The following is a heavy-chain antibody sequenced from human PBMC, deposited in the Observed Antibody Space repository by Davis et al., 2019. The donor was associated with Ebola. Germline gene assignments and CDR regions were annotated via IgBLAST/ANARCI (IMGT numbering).Heavy chain of an antibody. CDR3: AKDLRNGGYYYYYMDV. J-gene: IGHJ6*03. CDR2: ISGSGGST. V-gene: IGHV3-23*01. CDR1: GFTFSSYA. Sequence: GESLKISCAASGFTFSSYAMSWVRQAPGKGLEWVSAISGSGGSTYYADSVKGRFTISRDNSKNTLYLQMNSLRAEDTAVYYCAKDLRNGGYYYYYMDVWGKGTTVTVSS. D-gene: IGHD1-14*01.